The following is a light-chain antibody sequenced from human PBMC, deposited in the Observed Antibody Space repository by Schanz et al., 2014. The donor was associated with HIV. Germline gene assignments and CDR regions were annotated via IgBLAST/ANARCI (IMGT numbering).Light chain of an antibody. V-gene: IGKV3D-20*02. CDR2: DTF. J-gene: IGKJ3*01. CDR1: QRIRTRS. Sequence: DIVLTQFPGTLSLSPGEAATLSCRASQRIRTRSLAWYQQRSGQPPRLLIYDTFRRATGVPDRFSGSGSGTDFTLTISSLEPEDFAVYYCQQRSNWPPEVTFGPGTKVDIK. CDR3: QQRSNWPPEVT.